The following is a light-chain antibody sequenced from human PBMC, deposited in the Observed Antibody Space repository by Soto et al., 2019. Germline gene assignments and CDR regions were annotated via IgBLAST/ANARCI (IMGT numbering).Light chain of an antibody. CDR2: EVS. CDR3: RSYVNYNTFVI. CDR1: SRDVGGYNY. J-gene: IGLJ2*01. Sequence: QSALTQPASVSGSPGQSITISCTGTSRDVGGYNYVSWHQQHPGKAPKVIITEVSNRPSGVSNRFSGYKSGNTASLTISGLQAEDEADYYGRSYVNYNTFVIFCGGTTVTVL. V-gene: IGLV2-14*01.